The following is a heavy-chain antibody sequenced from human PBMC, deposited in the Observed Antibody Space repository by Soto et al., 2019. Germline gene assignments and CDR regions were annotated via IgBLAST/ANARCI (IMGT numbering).Heavy chain of an antibody. CDR1: GGSISSGGYS. J-gene: IGHJ4*02. CDR3: ARYIVVVPDAIKGGFDY. Sequence: PSETLSLTCAVSGGSISSGGYSWSWIRQPPGKGLEWIGYIYHSGSTYYNPSLKSRVTISVDRSKNQFSLKLSSVTAADTAVYYCARYIVVVPDAIKGGFDYCGQRTLVTVSS. D-gene: IGHD2-2*01. CDR2: IYHSGST. V-gene: IGHV4-30-2*01.